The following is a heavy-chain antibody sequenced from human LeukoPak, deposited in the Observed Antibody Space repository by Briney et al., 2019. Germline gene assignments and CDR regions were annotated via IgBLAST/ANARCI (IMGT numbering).Heavy chain of an antibody. Sequence: KPGGSLRLSCAASGFTFRSYAMSWVRQAPGKGLEWIGEINHGGSTNYNPSLKSRVTMSVETSKKQFSLKLSSVTAADTAVYYCARINTMMVVIIRPKHFEFWGQGTLVTVSS. CDR1: GFTFRSYA. D-gene: IGHD3-22*01. V-gene: IGHV4-34*01. CDR2: INHGGST. CDR3: ARINTMMVVIIRPKHFEF. J-gene: IGHJ4*02.